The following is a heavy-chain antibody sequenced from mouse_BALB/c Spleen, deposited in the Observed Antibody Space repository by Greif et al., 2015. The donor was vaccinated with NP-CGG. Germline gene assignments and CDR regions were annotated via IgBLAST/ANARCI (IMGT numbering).Heavy chain of an antibody. J-gene: IGHJ4*01. Sequence: QVQLKESGAELVRPGSSVKISCKASGYAFSSYWMNWVKQRPGQGLEWIEQIYPGDGDTNYNGKFKGKATLTADKSSSTAYMQLSSLTSEDSAVYFCARYDYDYYAMDYWGQGTSVTVSS. V-gene: IGHV1-80*01. D-gene: IGHD2-4*01. CDR3: ARYDYDYYAMDY. CDR2: IYPGDGDT. CDR1: GYAFSSYW.